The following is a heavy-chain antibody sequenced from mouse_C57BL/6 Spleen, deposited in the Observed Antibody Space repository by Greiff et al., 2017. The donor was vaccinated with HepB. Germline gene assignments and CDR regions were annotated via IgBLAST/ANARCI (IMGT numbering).Heavy chain of an antibody. J-gene: IGHJ3*01. CDR1: GYAFSSYW. CDR3: ARIGCYPAWFAY. CDR2: IYPGDGDT. D-gene: IGHD1-1*02. Sequence: QVQLQQSGAELVKPGASVKISCKASGYAFSSYWMNWVKQRPGKGLEWIGQIYPGDGDTNYNGKFKGKAILTADKSSSTAYMQLSSLTAEDSAVYYCARIGCYPAWFAYWGQGTLVTVSA. V-gene: IGHV1-80*01.